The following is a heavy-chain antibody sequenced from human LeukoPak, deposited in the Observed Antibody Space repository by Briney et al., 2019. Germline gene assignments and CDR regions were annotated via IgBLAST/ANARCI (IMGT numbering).Heavy chain of an antibody. CDR2: IKQDGSEK. D-gene: IGHD2-21*02. J-gene: IGHJ4*02. CDR3: ARGGGDYCFDY. CDR1: GFTFSSYT. Sequence: GGSLRLSCAASGFTFSSYTMNWVRQPPGKGLEWVANIKQDGSEKYYADPVKGRFTISRDNSKNTLYLQMNSLGAEDTAVYFCARGGGDYCFDYWGQGALVTVSS. V-gene: IGHV3-7*03.